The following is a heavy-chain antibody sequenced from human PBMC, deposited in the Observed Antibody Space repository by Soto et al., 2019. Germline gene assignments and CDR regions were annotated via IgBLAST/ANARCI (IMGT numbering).Heavy chain of an antibody. Sequence: QVQLQESGPGLVKPSETLSLTCTVSGGSVSSGSYYWSWIRQPPGKGLEWIGYIYYSGSTNYNPSLKSRGTISVDTAKNQFSLKLSSVTAADTAVYYCANLAARGGWFDPWGQGTLVTVSS. J-gene: IGHJ5*02. CDR2: IYYSGST. D-gene: IGHD6-6*01. CDR1: GGSVSSGSYY. V-gene: IGHV4-61*01. CDR3: ANLAARGGWFDP.